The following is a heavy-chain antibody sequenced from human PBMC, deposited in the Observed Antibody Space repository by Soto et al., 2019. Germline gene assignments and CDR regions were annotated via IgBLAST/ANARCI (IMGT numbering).Heavy chain of an antibody. V-gene: IGHV3-21*01. J-gene: IGHJ4*02. CDR2: IDSGSNFI. CDR3: ASAGGTY. Sequence: EVLLVESGGGLVKPGGSLRLSCAASGFTFNTYSMNWVRQAPGKGLEWVSSIDSGSNFIYYADSVKGRFTISRDNANNSLYRQMHSLRAEDTAVYYCASAGGTYWGQGALVTVSS. D-gene: IGHD2-8*02. CDR1: GFTFNTYS.